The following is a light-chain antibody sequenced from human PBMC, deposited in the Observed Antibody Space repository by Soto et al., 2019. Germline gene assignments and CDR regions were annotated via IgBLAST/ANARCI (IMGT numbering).Light chain of an antibody. CDR1: QSISSW. Sequence: DIQMTQPPSTLSASVGDRVTITCRASQSISSWLAWYQQKPGKAPKVLIYKASSLESGVPARFSGSGSGTEFHLSISSLQTDDFATDYCQQYNSYPFTFGPGTKVDIK. V-gene: IGKV1-5*03. CDR3: QQYNSYPFT. CDR2: KAS. J-gene: IGKJ3*01.